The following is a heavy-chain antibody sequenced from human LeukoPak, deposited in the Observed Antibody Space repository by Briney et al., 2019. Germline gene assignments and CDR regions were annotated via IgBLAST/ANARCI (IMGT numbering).Heavy chain of an antibody. CDR2: IIPIFGTA. V-gene: IGHV1-69*06. D-gene: IGHD4-17*01. J-gene: IGHJ5*02. Sequence: GASVKVSCKASGGTFSSYAISWVRQAPGQGLEWMGGIIPIFGTANYAQKFQGRVTITADKSTSTAYMELSSLRSEDTAVYYCARDDYGDYRFDPWGQGTLVTVSS. CDR1: GGTFSSYA. CDR3: ARDDYGDYRFDP.